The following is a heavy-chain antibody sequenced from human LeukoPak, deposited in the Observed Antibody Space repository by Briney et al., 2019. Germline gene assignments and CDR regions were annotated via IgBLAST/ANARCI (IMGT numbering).Heavy chain of an antibody. D-gene: IGHD2-15*01. J-gene: IGHJ3*02. CDR3: ARATLGAFDI. CDR1: GFAFSDYN. V-gene: IGHV3-11*04. CDR2: ISSSGSTI. Sequence: GGSLRLSCAASGFAFSDYNMRWIRQAPGKGLEWVSSISSSGSTIYYADSVKGRFTISRDNAKNSLYLQMNSLRAEDTAVYYCARATLGAFDIWGQGTMVTVSS.